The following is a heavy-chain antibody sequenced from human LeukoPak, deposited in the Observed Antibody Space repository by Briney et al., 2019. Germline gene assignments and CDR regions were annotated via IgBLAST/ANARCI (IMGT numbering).Heavy chain of an antibody. D-gene: IGHD6-6*01. J-gene: IGHJ6*03. CDR2: IYSGGST. V-gene: IGHV3-66*01. CDR3: ARDEPVRDYYYMDV. Sequence: GGSLRLSCAASGFTVSSNYMSWVRQAPGKGLEWDSVIYSGGSTYYADSVKGRFTISRDNSKNTLYLQMNSLRAEDTAVYYCARDEPVRDYYYMDVWRKGTTVTVSS. CDR1: GFTVSSNY.